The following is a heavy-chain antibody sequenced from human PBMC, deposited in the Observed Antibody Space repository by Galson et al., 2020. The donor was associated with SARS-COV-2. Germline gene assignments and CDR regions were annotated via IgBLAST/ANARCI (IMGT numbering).Heavy chain of an antibody. CDR1: GYTFTSYY. J-gene: IGHJ3*02. CDR3: ASRSTTGTTWYAFDI. CDR2: INPSGGST. V-gene: IGHV1-46*01. D-gene: IGHD1-1*01. Sequence: ASVKVSCKASGYTFTSYYMHWVRQAPGQGFEWMGIINPSGGSTSYAQKFQGRVTMTRDTSTSTVYMELSSLRSEDTAVYYCASRSTTGTTWYAFDIWGQGTMVTVSS.